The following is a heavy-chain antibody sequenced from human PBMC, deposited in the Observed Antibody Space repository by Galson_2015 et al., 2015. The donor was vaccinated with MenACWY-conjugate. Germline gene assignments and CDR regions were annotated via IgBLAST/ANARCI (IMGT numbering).Heavy chain of an antibody. D-gene: IGHD3-10*02. CDR3: AREVMFSRNFYAIDY. CDR1: GDSVSSNNAA. Sequence: CAISGDSVSSNNAAWNWIRQSPSSGLEWLGRTYFKSKWYNDYAASVKSRLTINPDTSKNLISLQLNSVTPEDTAVYYCAREVMFSRNFYAIDYWGQGTRVTVSS. V-gene: IGHV6-1*01. CDR2: TYFKSKWYN. J-gene: IGHJ4*02.